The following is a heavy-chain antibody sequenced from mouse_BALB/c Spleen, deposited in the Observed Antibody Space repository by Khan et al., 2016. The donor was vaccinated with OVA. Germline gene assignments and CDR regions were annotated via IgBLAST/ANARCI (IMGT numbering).Heavy chain of an antibody. J-gene: IGHJ2*01. D-gene: IGHD1-2*01. CDR3: ARTASIKY. V-gene: IGHV3-2*02. Sequence: VQLKESGPGLVKPSQSLSLTCTVTGYSITSGYGWNWIRQFPGNKLEWMGYISYSGSTNYNPSIKSRISITRDTSKNQFFLQLNSVTTEDTATYYCARTASIKYWGQGTTLTVSS. CDR1: GYSITSGYG. CDR2: ISYSGST.